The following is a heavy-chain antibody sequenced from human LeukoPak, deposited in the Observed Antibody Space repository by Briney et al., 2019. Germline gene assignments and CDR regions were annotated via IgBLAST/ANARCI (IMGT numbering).Heavy chain of an antibody. V-gene: IGHV3-7*01. CDR2: INQDGSDK. J-gene: IGHJ6*02. Sequence: GGSLRLSCAASGFSLSNYWMSWVRQAPGKGLEWVANINQDGSDKYYVDSVMGRFTISKDNAKNSVYLQMNSLRPEDTAIYYCAWYGVTHGLDVWGQGTTVTVS. CDR1: GFSLSNYW. D-gene: IGHD3-10*01. CDR3: AWYGVTHGLDV.